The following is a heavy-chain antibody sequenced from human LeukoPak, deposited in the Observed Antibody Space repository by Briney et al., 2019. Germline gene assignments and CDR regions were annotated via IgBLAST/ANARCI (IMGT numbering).Heavy chain of an antibody. V-gene: IGHV3-66*01. CDR3: ARDLYDSSGYQRGYFQH. D-gene: IGHD3-22*01. CDR1: GFTVSGKY. Sequence: PGGSLRFSCAASGFTVSGKYMSWVRQAPGKGLEWVSVIYSGDKTYYADSVKGRFTISRDNSKNTLDLQMNSLRAEDTAVYYCARDLYDSSGYQRGYFQHWGQGTLVTVSS. CDR2: IYSGDKT. J-gene: IGHJ1*01.